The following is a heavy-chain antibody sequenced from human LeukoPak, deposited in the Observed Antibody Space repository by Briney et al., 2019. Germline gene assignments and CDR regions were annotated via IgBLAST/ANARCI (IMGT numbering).Heavy chain of an antibody. V-gene: IGHV4-39*01. CDR2: IYYNGNT. CDR3: ARQYSSSSRGLDV. D-gene: IGHD6-6*01. J-gene: IGHJ6*02. Sequence: PSETLSLTCTVSGGPISRNSYYWAWIRQPPGKELEWIGSIYYNGNTFYNPSLKSRVTIFVDTSKSQFSLNLSSVTATDTAVYYCARQYSSSSRGLDVWGQGTTVTVSS. CDR1: GGPISRNSYY.